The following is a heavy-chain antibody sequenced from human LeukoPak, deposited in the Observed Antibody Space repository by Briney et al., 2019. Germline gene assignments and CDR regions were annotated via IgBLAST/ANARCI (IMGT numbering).Heavy chain of an antibody. CDR1: GGSISSYY. J-gene: IGHJ6*03. Sequence: SETLSLTCTVSGGSISSYYWGWIRQPPGKGLEWIGYIYYSGSTNYNPSLKSRVTISVDTSKNQFSLKLSSVTAADTAVYYCARVKYGDYEVPYYMDVWGKGTTVTVSS. V-gene: IGHV4-59*01. CDR3: ARVKYGDYEVPYYMDV. CDR2: IYYSGST. D-gene: IGHD4-17*01.